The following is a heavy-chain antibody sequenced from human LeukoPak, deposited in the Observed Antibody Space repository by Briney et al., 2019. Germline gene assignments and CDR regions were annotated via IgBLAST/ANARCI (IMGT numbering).Heavy chain of an antibody. Sequence: GGSLRLSCTASGFSVSITYMRWIRQAPGKGLEWVSVIYSSNNTYYADSVKDRFIISRDNSKSTLYLQMNDLRAEDTAVYYCARLWSASESFDYWGQGTLVTVSS. J-gene: IGHJ4*02. CDR2: IYSSNNT. CDR1: GFSVSITY. D-gene: IGHD3-3*01. V-gene: IGHV3-66*04. CDR3: ARLWSASESFDY.